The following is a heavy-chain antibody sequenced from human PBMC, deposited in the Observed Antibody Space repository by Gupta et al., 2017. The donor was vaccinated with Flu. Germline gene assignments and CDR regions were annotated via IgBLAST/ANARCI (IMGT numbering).Heavy chain of an antibody. CDR3: ARDGRFDDFWV. Sequence: EVQLVESGGGLVRPGGSLRLSCAASGFTFSRYWMHWVRQAPGKGLVWVSRINSDGSSTSYADSVKDRFTISRDNAKNTLYLQMNSLRAEDTAVYYCARDGRFDDFWVWGQGTLVTVSS. J-gene: IGHJ4*02. CDR2: INSDGSST. D-gene: IGHD3-3*01. V-gene: IGHV3-74*01. CDR1: GFTFSRYW.